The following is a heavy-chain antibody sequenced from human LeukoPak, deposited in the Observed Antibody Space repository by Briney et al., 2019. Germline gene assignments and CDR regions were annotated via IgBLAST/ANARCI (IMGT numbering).Heavy chain of an antibody. CDR1: GYTFTSYG. Sequence: ASVKVSCKASGYTFTSYGISWVRQAPGQGLEWMGWISAYNGNTDYAQNFQGRVTMTTDTSTTTAYMVLRSLRSDDTAVYYCARDCSSSSCYYYPWGQGTLVTVSS. CDR3: ARDCSSSSCYYYP. D-gene: IGHD2-2*01. J-gene: IGHJ5*02. V-gene: IGHV1-18*01. CDR2: ISAYNGNT.